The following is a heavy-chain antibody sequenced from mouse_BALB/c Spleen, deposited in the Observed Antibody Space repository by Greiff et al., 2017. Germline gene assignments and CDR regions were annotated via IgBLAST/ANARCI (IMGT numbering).Heavy chain of an antibody. CDR3: ARGGMITTRAWFAY. D-gene: IGHD2-4*01. CDR2: INPSNGRT. J-gene: IGHJ3*01. Sequence: VQLQQPGAELVKPGASVKLSCKASGYTFTSYWMHWVKQRPGQGLEWIGEINPSNGRTNYNEKFKSKATLTVDKSSSTAYMQLSSLTSEDSAVYYCARGGMITTRAWFAYWGQGTLVTVSA. V-gene: IGHV1S81*02. CDR1: GYTFTSYW.